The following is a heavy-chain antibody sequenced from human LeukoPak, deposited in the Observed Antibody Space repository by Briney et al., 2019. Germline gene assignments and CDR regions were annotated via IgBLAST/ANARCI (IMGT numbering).Heavy chain of an antibody. CDR1: GFTLSSYA. CDR3: AKDLAAVGTGY. V-gene: IGHV3-23*01. J-gene: IGHJ4*02. CDR2: ISGSGGST. Sequence: GGSLRLSCAASGFTLSSYAMSWVRQAPGKGLEWVSAISGSGGSTYYADSVKGRFTISRGNSKNTLYLQMNSLRAEDTAVYYCAKDLAAVGTGYWGQGTLVTVSS. D-gene: IGHD6-13*01.